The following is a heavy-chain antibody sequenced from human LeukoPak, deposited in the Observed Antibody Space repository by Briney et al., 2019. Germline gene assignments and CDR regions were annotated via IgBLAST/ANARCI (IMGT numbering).Heavy chain of an antibody. CDR3: ARGLGYYGSGSYYNAEYFQH. CDR2: ISSSGSTI. D-gene: IGHD3-10*01. J-gene: IGHJ1*01. V-gene: IGHV3-11*01. Sequence: GGSLRLSCAASGFTFSDYYMSWIRQAPGKGLEWVSYISSSGSTIYYADSVKGRFTISRDNAKNSLYLQMNSLRAEDTAVYYCARGLGYYGSGSYYNAEYFQHWGQGTLVTVSS. CDR1: GFTFSDYY.